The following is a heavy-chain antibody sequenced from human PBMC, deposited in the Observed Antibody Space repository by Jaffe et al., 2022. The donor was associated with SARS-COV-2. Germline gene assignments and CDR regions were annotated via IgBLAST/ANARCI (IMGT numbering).Heavy chain of an antibody. CDR1: GFIFRDYA. CDR3: ARHGGWNSHYFDL. V-gene: IGHV3-23*01. CDR2: FGGIGDR. J-gene: IGHJ4*02. D-gene: IGHD1-7*01. Sequence: LQSGGGLEQSGGSLRLSCEGSGFIFRDYAMAWVRQAPGKGPEWVSTFGGIGDRYYTASVRGRFTISRDNSRNTVDLQMDNLGVEDTAVYYCARHGGWNSHYFDLWGRGTPVTVS.